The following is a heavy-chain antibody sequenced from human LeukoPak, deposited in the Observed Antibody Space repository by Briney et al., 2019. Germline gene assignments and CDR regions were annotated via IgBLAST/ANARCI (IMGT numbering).Heavy chain of an antibody. J-gene: IGHJ4*02. CDR1: GLTFTNYW. D-gene: IGHD3-3*01. Sequence: GGSLRLSCAAPGLTFTNYWMHWVRQAPGKGLESVAYIHSDGTEKYYMESLRGRFAISRDNAKNSLHLQMSNLRDEDTAVYYCTSRYDFWSGYFQEYYFDFWGQGSLVTVSS. V-gene: IGHV3-7*01. CDR3: TSRYDFWSGYFQEYYFDF. CDR2: IHSDGTEK.